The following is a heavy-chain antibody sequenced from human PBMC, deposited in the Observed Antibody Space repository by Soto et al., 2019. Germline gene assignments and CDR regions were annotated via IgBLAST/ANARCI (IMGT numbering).Heavy chain of an antibody. CDR3: ARNLGYCSGGSCYPHYYGMDV. D-gene: IGHD2-15*01. V-gene: IGHV4-59*01. Sequence: PSETLSLTCTVSGGSISSYYWSWIRQPPGKGLEWIGYIYYSGSTNYNPSLKSRVTISVDTSKNQFSLELSSVTAADTAVYYCARNLGYCSGGSCYPHYYGMDVWGQGTTVTVSS. CDR2: IYYSGST. J-gene: IGHJ6*02. CDR1: GGSISSYY.